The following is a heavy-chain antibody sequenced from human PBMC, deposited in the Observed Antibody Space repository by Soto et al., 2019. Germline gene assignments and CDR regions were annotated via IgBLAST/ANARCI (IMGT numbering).Heavy chain of an antibody. CDR1: GFTFSSYG. V-gene: IGHV3-30*18. J-gene: IGHJ6*01. CDR2: ISYDGSNK. CDR3: AKDRPSGSRPYYYGMDV. Sequence: QVQLVESGGGVVQPGRSLRLSCAASGFTFSSYGMHWVRQAPGKGLEWVAVISYDGSNKYYADSVKGRFTISRDNSKNTLYLQMISQRAEDTAVYYCAKDRPSGSRPYYYGMDVWGQGTTVTVSS. D-gene: IGHD1-26*01.